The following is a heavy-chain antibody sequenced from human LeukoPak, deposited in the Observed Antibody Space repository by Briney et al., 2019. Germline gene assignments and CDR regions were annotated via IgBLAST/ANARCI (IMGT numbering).Heavy chain of an antibody. Sequence: PGGSLRLSCAASGFTFSSYAMHWVRQAPGKGLEWVAVISYDGSNKYYADSVKGRFTISRDNSKKTLYLQMNSLRTEDTAVYYCATPITGNDGDYWGQGTLVT. V-gene: IGHV3-30-3*01. J-gene: IGHJ4*02. CDR1: GFTFSSYA. D-gene: IGHD1-20*01. CDR2: ISYDGSNK. CDR3: ATPITGNDGDY.